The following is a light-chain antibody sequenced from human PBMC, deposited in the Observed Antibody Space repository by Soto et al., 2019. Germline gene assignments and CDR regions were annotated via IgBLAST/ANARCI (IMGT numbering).Light chain of an antibody. CDR3: QHYGSSPGT. CDR2: GTS. Sequence: EVVLTQSPDTLSLSPGERATLSCRASQGVNSKYFVWYQQKPGQAPRLLIYGTSSRATGVPDRFSGTVSGTDSTLTVSRLEPEDFAVYYCQHYGSSPGTFGQGTKVDIK. V-gene: IGKV3-20*01. J-gene: IGKJ1*01. CDR1: QGVNSKY.